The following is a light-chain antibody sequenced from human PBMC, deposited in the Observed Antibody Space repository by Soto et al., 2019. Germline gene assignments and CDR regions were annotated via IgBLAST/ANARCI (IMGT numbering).Light chain of an antibody. CDR2: DAD. CDR3: QQSASSVT. V-gene: IGKV3-20*01. CDR1: QSVSSTF. J-gene: IGKJ5*01. Sequence: DIVLTQSPVTLSLSPGERATLTCRASQSVSSTFLAWYQQKPGQAPTLLIYDADTRATGIPDRFSGSGFGTHFTLTISSLEPEDFAVYYCQQSASSVTFGQGTRLEIK.